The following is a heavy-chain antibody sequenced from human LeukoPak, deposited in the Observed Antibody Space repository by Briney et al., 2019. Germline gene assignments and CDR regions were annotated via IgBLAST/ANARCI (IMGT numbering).Heavy chain of an antibody. V-gene: IGHV4-4*07. CDR2: IYTSGST. Sequence: PSETLSHTCTVSGGSISSYYWSWIRQPAGKGLEWIGRIYTSGSTNYNPSLKRRVTMSVDTSKNQFSLKLSSVTAADTAVYYCARVRGGYYYYYYMDVWGKGTTVTVSS. J-gene: IGHJ6*03. D-gene: IGHD2-15*01. CDR3: ARVRGGYYYYYYMDV. CDR1: GGSISSYY.